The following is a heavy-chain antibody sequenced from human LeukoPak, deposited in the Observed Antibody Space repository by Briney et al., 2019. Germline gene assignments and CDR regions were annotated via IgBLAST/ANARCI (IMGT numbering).Heavy chain of an antibody. Sequence: ASVKVSCKASGYTFTSYGISWVRQAPGXXXXXXGWISAXXGNTNYAQKLQGRVTMTTDTSTSTAYMELRSLRSDDTAVYYCAREDYDYVWGSYSGKNWFDPWGQGTLVTVSS. CDR3: AREDYDYVWGSYSGKNWFDP. CDR2: ISAXXGNT. V-gene: IGHV1-18*01. J-gene: IGHJ5*02. CDR1: GYTFTSYG. D-gene: IGHD3-16*01.